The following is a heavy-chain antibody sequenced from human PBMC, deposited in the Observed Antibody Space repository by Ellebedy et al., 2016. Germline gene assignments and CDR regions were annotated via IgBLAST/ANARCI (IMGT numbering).Heavy chain of an antibody. D-gene: IGHD5-12*01. CDR2: INPNSGGT. CDR3: ASRYSGYNYYGMDV. J-gene: IGHJ6*02. V-gene: IGHV1-2*02. Sequence: ASVKVSXKVSGYTLTELSMHWVRQAPGQGLEWMGWINPNSGGTNYAQKFQGRVTMTRDTSISTAYMELTGLRSDDTAVYYCASRYSGYNYYGMDVWGQGTTVTVSS. CDR1: GYTLTELS.